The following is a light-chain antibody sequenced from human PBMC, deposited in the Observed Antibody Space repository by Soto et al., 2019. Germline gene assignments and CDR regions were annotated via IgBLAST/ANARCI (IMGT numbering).Light chain of an antibody. CDR1: QSIPSNY. CDR2: GAS. CDR3: QQYGSSLLIT. Sequence: IVLTQSPVTLSFSPGERATLSCSSSQSIPSNYLAWYQQKPGQAPRLLIYGASSRATGISDRFSGSGSGTDFTLTISRLEPEDFAVFYCQQYGSSLLITFGQGTRLEIK. J-gene: IGKJ5*01. V-gene: IGKV3-20*01.